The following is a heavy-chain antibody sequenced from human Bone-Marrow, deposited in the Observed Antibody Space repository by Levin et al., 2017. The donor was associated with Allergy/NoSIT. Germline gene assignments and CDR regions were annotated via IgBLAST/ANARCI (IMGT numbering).Heavy chain of an antibody. V-gene: IGHV4-59*08. CDR2: IYYSGST. CDR3: AGHYVWGTLRPDAFDI. CDR1: GGSISSYY. D-gene: IGHD3-16*01. Sequence: SETLSLTCTVSGGSISSYYWSWIRQPPGKGLEWIGYIYYSGSTNYNPSLKSRVTMSVDSSNNQFSLRLSSVTAADTAVYYCAGHYVWGTLRPDAFDIWGQGTMVTVSS. J-gene: IGHJ3*02.